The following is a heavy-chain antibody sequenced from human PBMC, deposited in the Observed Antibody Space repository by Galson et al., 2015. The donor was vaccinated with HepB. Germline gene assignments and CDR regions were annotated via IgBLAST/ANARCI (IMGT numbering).Heavy chain of an antibody. CDR3: ARDYDFWGGELGY. Sequence: SLRLSCAASGFTFSSYSMNWVRQAPGKGLEWISYISGSTPTIYYADSVKGRFTVSGDNTENSLYLQMNSLRDEDTAVYYCARDYDFWGGELGYWGQGTQVTVSS. CDR1: GFTFSSYS. V-gene: IGHV3-48*02. J-gene: IGHJ4*02. D-gene: IGHD3-3*01. CDR2: ISGSTPTI.